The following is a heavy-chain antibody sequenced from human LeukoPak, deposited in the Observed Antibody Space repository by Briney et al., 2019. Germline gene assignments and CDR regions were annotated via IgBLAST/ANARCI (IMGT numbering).Heavy chain of an antibody. CDR1: GGSISSSNW. CDR3: ARLIPPVDFTRYYFDY. V-gene: IGHV4-4*02. J-gene: IGHJ4*02. Sequence: SETLSLTCAVSGGSISSSNWWSWIRQPPGKGLEWIGEIYHSGSTNYNPSLKSRVTISVDKSKTQFSLKLSSVTAADTAVYYCARLIPPVDFTRYYFDYWGQGTLVTVSS. CDR2: IYHSGST. D-gene: IGHD3-9*01.